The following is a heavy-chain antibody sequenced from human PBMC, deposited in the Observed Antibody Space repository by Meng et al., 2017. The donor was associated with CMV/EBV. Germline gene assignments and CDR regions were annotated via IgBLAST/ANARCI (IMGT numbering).Heavy chain of an antibody. CDR3: ARDHLVGASWFDP. Sequence: GGSLRLSCAASGFTFSSYSMNWVRQAPGKGLEWVSSISSSSSYIYYADSVKGRFTISRDNAKNSLYLQMNSLRAEDTAVYYCARDHLVGASWFDPWGQGTLVTVSS. J-gene: IGHJ5*02. D-gene: IGHD1-26*01. CDR1: GFTFSSYS. CDR2: ISSSSSYI. V-gene: IGHV3-21*01.